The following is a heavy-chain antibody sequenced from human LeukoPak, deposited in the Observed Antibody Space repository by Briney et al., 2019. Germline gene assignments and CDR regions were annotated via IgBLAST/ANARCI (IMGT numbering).Heavy chain of an antibody. D-gene: IGHD4-11*01. CDR2: IYYSRSS. V-gene: IGHV4-31*03. Sequence: SETLSLTCTVSGGSINSGGSYWSWIRQHPGKGLEWIGCIYYSRSSYYNPSLKSRVTLSLDTSKNQFSLKLSSVTAADTAVYYCARDNGDYRSIYYYMDVWGKGTTVTVSS. CDR3: ARDNGDYRSIYYYMDV. CDR1: GGSINSGGSY. J-gene: IGHJ6*03.